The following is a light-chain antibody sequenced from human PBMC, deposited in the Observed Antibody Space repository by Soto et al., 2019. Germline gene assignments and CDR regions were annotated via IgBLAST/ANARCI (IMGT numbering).Light chain of an antibody. CDR3: QQYNSYSGLT. J-gene: IGKJ4*01. V-gene: IGKV3-15*01. CDR1: QSVSSN. CDR2: GAS. Sequence: EIVLTQSPATLSLSPGERATLSCRSSQSVSSNLAWYQQKPGQAPRLLIYGASTRATGIPARFSGSGSGTDFTLTISSLQPDDFATYYCQQYNSYSGLTFGGGTKVDIK.